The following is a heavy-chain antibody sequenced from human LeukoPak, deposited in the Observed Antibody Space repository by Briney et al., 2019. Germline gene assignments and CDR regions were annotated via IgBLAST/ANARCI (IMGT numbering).Heavy chain of an antibody. D-gene: IGHD3-3*01. Sequence: ASVKVSCKVSGYTLTELSMHWVRQAPGKGLEWLGGFDPEDGETIYAQKFQGRVTMTEDTSTGTAYMELSSLRSEDTAVYYCATDRRGNYDFWSGYRLNAFDIWGQGTVVTVSS. CDR1: GYTLTELS. CDR3: ATDRRGNYDFWSGYRLNAFDI. V-gene: IGHV1-24*01. J-gene: IGHJ3*02. CDR2: FDPEDGET.